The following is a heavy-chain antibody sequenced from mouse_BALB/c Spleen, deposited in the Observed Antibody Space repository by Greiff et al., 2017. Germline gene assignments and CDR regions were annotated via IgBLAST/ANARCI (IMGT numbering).Heavy chain of an antibody. D-gene: IGHD6-5*01. Sequence: VQLQQSGAELVKPGASVKLSCTASGFNIKDTYMHWVKQRPEQGLEWIGRIDPANGITKYDPKFQGKATITADTSSNTAYLQLSSLTSEDTAVYYCAPYFYYAMDYWGQGTSVTVSS. CDR1: GFNIKDTY. J-gene: IGHJ4*01. CDR2: IDPANGIT. V-gene: IGHV14-3*02. CDR3: APYFYYAMDY.